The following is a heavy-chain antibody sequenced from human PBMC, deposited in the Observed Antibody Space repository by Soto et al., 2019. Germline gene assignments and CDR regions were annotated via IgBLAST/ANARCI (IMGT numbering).Heavy chain of an antibody. CDR2: IYPGDSDT. V-gene: IGHV5-51*03. J-gene: IGHJ6*02. D-gene: IGHD6-19*01. CDR3: ARVIAVAGKYYYGVDV. Sequence: GESLKISCKGSGYRCASSWIAWVRQRPGKGREWMGIIYPGDSDTRYSPSFQGQVTISADKSISTAYLQGSSLKCSDTAMYYCARVIAVAGKYYYGVDVWGQGTTVPVSS. CDR1: GYRCASSW.